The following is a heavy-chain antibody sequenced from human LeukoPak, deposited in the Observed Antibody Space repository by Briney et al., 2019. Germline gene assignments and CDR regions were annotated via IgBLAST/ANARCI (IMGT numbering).Heavy chain of an antibody. V-gene: IGHV3-23*01. Sequence: GGSLRLSFAASGFTFSCYAMSLVRPAPGKGLELVSAISGSGGSTYYADSVKGRFTISRNNSKNTLHLQMNSLRDDDTAVYYCAKDLRGSGSYRGFGAFDIWGQGTMVTVSS. CDR3: AKDLRGSGSYRGFGAFDI. CDR1: GFTFSCYA. J-gene: IGHJ3*02. D-gene: IGHD3-10*01. CDR2: ISGSGGST.